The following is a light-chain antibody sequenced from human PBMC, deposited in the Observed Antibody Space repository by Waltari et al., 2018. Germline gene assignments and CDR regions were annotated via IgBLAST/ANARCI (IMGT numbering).Light chain of an antibody. J-gene: IGKJ3*01. CDR3: QQYYSMPLT. CDR2: WAS. Sequence: DIVMPQSPDSLAVSLGERVSINCKSRQSIFHASNNKNYLAWDQQKAGQPPKLLIYWASSREFGVPKRFSGTGSGTDFTLTISSLEAEDVAIYFCQQYYSMPLTFGPGTTVEI. V-gene: IGKV4-1*01. CDR1: QSIFHASNNKNY.